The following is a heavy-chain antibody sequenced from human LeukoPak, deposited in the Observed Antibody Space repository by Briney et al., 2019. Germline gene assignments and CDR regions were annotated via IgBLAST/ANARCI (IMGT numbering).Heavy chain of an antibody. Sequence: GGSLRLSCAASGFTFSSYSMNWVRQAPGKGLEWVSYISSSSSTIYYADSVKGRFTISRDNAKNSLYLQMNSLRAEDTAVYYCARELGGFGDYELDYWGQGTLVTVSS. J-gene: IGHJ4*02. CDR3: ARELGGFGDYELDY. CDR1: GFTFSSYS. CDR2: ISSSSSTI. D-gene: IGHD4-17*01. V-gene: IGHV3-48*04.